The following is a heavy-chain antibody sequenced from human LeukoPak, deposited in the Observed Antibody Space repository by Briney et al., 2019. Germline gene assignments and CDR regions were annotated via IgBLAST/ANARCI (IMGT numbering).Heavy chain of an antibody. D-gene: IGHD1-7*01. Sequence: GGSPRLSCAASGLPFSHSGMHWVRQAPGKGLKWVAFIRYDGSNKYYADSVKGRFTISRDNSKNALYLQMNSLRGEDTAVYYCFGITVTDVPYWGQGTLVTVSS. CDR3: FGITVTDVPY. CDR2: IRYDGSNK. CDR1: GLPFSHSG. V-gene: IGHV3-30*02. J-gene: IGHJ4*02.